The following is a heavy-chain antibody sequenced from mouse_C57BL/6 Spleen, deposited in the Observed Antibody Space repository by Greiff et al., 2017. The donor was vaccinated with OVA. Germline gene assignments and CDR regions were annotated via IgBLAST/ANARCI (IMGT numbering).Heavy chain of an antibody. CDR3: ARVLYGTLSY. CDR1: GFTFSSYA. Sequence: EVQLQESGGGLVKPGGSLKLSCAASGFTFSSYAMSWVRQTPEKRLEWVATISDGGSYTYYPDNVKGRFTISRDNAKNNLYLQMSHLKSEDTAMYYCARVLYGTLSYWGQGTLVTVSA. D-gene: IGHD1-1*01. V-gene: IGHV5-4*01. J-gene: IGHJ3*01. CDR2: ISDGGSYT.